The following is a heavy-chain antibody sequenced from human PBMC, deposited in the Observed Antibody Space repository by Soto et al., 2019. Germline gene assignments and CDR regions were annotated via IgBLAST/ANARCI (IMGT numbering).Heavy chain of an antibody. J-gene: IGHJ4*02. D-gene: IGHD3-22*01. CDR1: GFTFSNYV. CDR2: ISNSGSST. V-gene: IGHV3-23*01. Sequence: EVQLLESGGGLVQPGGSLRLSCAASGFTFSNYVMSWVRQAPGKGLEWVSGISNSGSSTYYADSVKGRFTISRDNSKSTVYLQMNRLRGEDAAIYFCAKNPQGYYDTSGYPSHFDYWGQGTLVTVSS. CDR3: AKNPQGYYDTSGYPSHFDY.